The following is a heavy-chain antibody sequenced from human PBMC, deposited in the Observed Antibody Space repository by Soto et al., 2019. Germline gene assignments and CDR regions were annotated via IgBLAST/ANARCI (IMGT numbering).Heavy chain of an antibody. V-gene: IGHV1-18*01. CDR3: ARGDSGYDFSWFDP. CDR1: GYTFTSYG. D-gene: IGHD5-12*01. J-gene: IGHJ5*02. CDR2: ISAYNGNT. Sequence: ASVKVSCKASGYTFTSYGISWVRQAPGQGLEWMGWISAYNGNTNYAQKLQGRVTMTTDTSTSTACMELRSLRSDDTAVYYCARGDSGYDFSWFDPWGQGTLVTVSS.